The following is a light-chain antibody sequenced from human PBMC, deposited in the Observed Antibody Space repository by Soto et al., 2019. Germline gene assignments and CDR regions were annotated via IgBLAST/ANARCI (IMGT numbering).Light chain of an antibody. V-gene: IGKV3-15*01. CDR1: QSVSSN. Sequence: ETVMTQSPATLSVSPGEGATLSCRARQSVSSNLAWYQQRPGQTPRLLVYGASIRATGMSARFSGSGSGTEFTLTISSLQSEDFAFYYCQQYNDWPHTFGGGTKVEIK. CDR2: GAS. J-gene: IGKJ4*01. CDR3: QQYNDWPHT.